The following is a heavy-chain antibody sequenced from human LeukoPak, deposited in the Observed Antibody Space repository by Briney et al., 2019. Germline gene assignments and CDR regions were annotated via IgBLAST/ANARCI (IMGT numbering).Heavy chain of an antibody. CDR2: MNPNSGNT. CDR3: ARGEQPSYYYGMDV. V-gene: IGHV1-8*01. Sequence: ASVKVSCKASGYTFTSYDINWVRQATGQGLEWMGWMNPNSGNTGYAQKFQGRVTMTRNTSISTAYMELSSLRSEDTAVYYCARGEQPSYYYGMDVGGQGTTVTVSS. J-gene: IGHJ6*02. D-gene: IGHD6-13*01. CDR1: GYTFTSYD.